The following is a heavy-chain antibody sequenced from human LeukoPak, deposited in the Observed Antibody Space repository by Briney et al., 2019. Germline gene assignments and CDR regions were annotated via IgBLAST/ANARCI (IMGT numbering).Heavy chain of an antibody. CDR2: IRYDGSSK. CDR3: AKIGTWRYFDWSEYYFDY. J-gene: IGHJ4*02. V-gene: IGHV3-30*02. D-gene: IGHD3-9*01. Sequence: GGSLRLSCAASGFTFSSYGMHWVRQAPGKGLEWVAFIRYDGSSKYYADSVKGRFTISRDNSKNTLYLQMNSLRVEDTAVYYCAKIGTWRYFDWSEYYFDYWGQGTLVTVSS. CDR1: GFTFSSYG.